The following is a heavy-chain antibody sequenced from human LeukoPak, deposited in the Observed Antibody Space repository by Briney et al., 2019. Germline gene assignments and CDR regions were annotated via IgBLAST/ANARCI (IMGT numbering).Heavy chain of an antibody. J-gene: IGHJ4*02. CDR2: ITRSSSAR. D-gene: IGHD1-26*01. CDR3: ATQWELHPAF. CDR1: GFTFSGYS. V-gene: IGHV3-48*01. Sequence: AGGSLRLSCAASGFTFSGYSMNWVRQAPGKGLEWVSYITRSSSARYYADSVKGRFTISRDNAKNSLYLQMDSLRAEDTAVYYCATQWELHPAFWGQGTLVTVSS.